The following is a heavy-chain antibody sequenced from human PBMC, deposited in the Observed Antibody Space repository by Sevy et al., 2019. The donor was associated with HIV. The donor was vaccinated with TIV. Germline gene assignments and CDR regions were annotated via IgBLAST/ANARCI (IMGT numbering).Heavy chain of an antibody. J-gene: IGHJ4*02. D-gene: IGHD6-13*01. CDR2: IYYSGST. Sequence: SETLSLTCTVSGGSISSGGYYWSWIRQHPGKGLEWIGHIYYSGSTYYNPSLKSRVTISVDTSKNQFSLKLSSVTAADTAVYYCARVGGFIAAAGTGFDYWGQGTLVTVSS. CDR1: GGSISSGGYY. CDR3: ARVGGFIAAAGTGFDY. V-gene: IGHV4-31*03.